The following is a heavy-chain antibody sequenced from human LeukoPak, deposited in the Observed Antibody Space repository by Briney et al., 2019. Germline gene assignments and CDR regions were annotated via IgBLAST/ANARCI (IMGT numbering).Heavy chain of an antibody. J-gene: IGHJ6*02. D-gene: IGHD6-19*01. CDR2: ISWDGGST. Sequence: GSLRLSCAASGFTFDDYTMHWVRQAPGKGLEWVSLISWDGGSTYYADSVKGRFTISRDNSKNSLYLQMNSLRTEDTALYYCAKDEADYYYGMDVWGQGTTVTVSS. CDR1: GFTFDDYT. V-gene: IGHV3-43*01. CDR3: AKDEADYYYGMDV.